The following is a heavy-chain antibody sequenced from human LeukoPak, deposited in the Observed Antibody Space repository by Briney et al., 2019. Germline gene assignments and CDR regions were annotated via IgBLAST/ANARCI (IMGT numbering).Heavy chain of an antibody. J-gene: IGHJ4*02. CDR1: EFTFSDYW. CDR3: ARAWTASYGDYDPNFDL. V-gene: IGHV3-30-3*01. Sequence: PGGSLRLSCEASEFTFSDYWLSWVRQAPGKGLEWVAVMSYDGSIKNYADSVKGRFTISRDNSKDTLYLQMNSLRGEDTAVYYCARAWTASYGDYDPNFDLWGQGTLVTVSS. D-gene: IGHD2-21*01. CDR2: MSYDGSIK.